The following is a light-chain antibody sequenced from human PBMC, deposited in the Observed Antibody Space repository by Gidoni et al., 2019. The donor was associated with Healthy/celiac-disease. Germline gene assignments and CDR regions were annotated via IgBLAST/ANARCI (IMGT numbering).Light chain of an antibody. CDR1: QSVSSSY. CDR3: QQYGSSPLCS. CDR2: GAS. Sequence: EIVLTQSPGTLSLSPGERATPSCRASQSVSSSYLAWYQQKPGQAPRLLIYGASSRATGIPDRFSGSGSGTDFTLTISRLEPEDFAVYYCQQYGSSPLCSFGQGTKLEIK. J-gene: IGKJ2*04. V-gene: IGKV3-20*01.